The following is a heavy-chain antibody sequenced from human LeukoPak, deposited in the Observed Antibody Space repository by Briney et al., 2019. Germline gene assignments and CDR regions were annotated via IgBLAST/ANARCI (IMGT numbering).Heavy chain of an antibody. J-gene: IGHJ6*02. CDR3: ARRNAMDV. V-gene: IGHV3-7*03. Sequence: GGSLRLSCAASGFTVSSNYMSWVRQAPGKGLEWVANINRDGSERYYVDSVKGRFTISRDDAKSSLYLQMNSLRAEDTAVYYCARRNAMDVWGQGTTVIVFS. CDR2: INRDGSER. CDR1: GFTVSSNY.